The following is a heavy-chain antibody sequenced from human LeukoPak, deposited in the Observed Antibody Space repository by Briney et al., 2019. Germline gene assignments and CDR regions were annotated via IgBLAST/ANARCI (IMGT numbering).Heavy chain of an antibody. V-gene: IGHV1-8*01. D-gene: IGHD3-10*02. Sequence: ASVKVSCKASGYTFTSYDINWVRQATGQGLEWMGWMNPNSGNTGYAQKFQGRVTMTRNTSISTAYMELGSLRSEDTAVYYCARLFGEFYYYYYMDVWGKGTTVTISS. CDR1: GYTFTSYD. J-gene: IGHJ6*03. CDR3: ARLFGEFYYYYYMDV. CDR2: MNPNSGNT.